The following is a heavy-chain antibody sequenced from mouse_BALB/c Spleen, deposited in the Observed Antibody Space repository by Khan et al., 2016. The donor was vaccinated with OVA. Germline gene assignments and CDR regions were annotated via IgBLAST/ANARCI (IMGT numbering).Heavy chain of an antibody. J-gene: IGHJ4*01. V-gene: IGHV2-3*01. CDR3: AKFTPDYYSMDY. CDR2: IWGDGST. Sequence: QLQQSGPGLVAPSQSLSITCTVSGFSLTRYGVNWVRQPPGKGLEWLGVIWGDGSTNYHSTLKSRLIISKDNSKSQVFLKLNSLQTDDTATYYCAKFTPDYYSMDYWGQGTSVTVSS. CDR1: GFSLTRYG. D-gene: IGHD1-1*01.